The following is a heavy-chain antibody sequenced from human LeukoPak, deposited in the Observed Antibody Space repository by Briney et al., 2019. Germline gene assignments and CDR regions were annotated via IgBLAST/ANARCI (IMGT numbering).Heavy chain of an antibody. Sequence: PGGSLRLSCAASGFTFSSYAMSWVRQAPGKGLEWVSAISGSGGSTYYADSVKGRFTISRDKSKNTLYLQMNSLRAEDTAVYYCARGIAVAGIGNWGQGTLVTVSS. CDR3: ARGIAVAGIGN. V-gene: IGHV3-23*01. CDR2: ISGSGGST. CDR1: GFTFSSYA. J-gene: IGHJ4*02. D-gene: IGHD6-19*01.